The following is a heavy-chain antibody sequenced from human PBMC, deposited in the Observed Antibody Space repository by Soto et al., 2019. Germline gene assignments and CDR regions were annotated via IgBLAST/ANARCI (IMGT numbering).Heavy chain of an antibody. CDR1: CGSISSSNL. CDR2: ISHSGST. Sequence: QVQLQESGPGLVKPSGTLSLTCAVSCGSISSSNLWSWVRQHPGKGLEWIGEISHSGSTNYNPSIKSRVTISVDKSKNQFSLKLSSVSAAETAVYYFARVGGGYDCDYWGQGTLVTVSS. D-gene: IGHD5-12*01. V-gene: IGHV4-4*02. CDR3: ARVGGGYDCDY. J-gene: IGHJ4*02.